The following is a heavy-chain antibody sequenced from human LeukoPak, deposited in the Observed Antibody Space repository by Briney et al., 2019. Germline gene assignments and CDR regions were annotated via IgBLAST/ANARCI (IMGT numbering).Heavy chain of an antibody. J-gene: IGHJ4*02. CDR2: ISAYNGNT. V-gene: IGHV1-18*01. D-gene: IGHD2-2*01. CDR3: ARVKGSYCRSTSCYEDY. Sequence: ASVKVSCKASGYTFTSYGISWVRQAPGQGLEWMGWISAYNGNTNYAQKLQGRVTMTTDTSTSTVYVELSSLRSEDTAMYYCARVKGSYCRSTSCYEDYWGQGTLVTVSS. CDR1: GYTFTSYG.